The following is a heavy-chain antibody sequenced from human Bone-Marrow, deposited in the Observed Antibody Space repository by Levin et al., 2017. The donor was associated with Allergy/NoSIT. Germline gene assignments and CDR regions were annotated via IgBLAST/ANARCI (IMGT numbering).Heavy chain of an antibody. J-gene: IGHJ6*02. D-gene: IGHD1-26*01. CDR1: GFTFSSYA. CDR3: AALVGATTNGYSYFMDV. CDR2: ISNNGGRT. Sequence: GESLKISCAASGFTFSSYAMHWVRQAPGKGLEYVSAISNNGGRTYYANSVKGRFTISRDNSKNTLYLQLGSLRAEDMAVYYCAALVGATTNGYSYFMDVWGQGTTVTVSS. V-gene: IGHV3-64*01.